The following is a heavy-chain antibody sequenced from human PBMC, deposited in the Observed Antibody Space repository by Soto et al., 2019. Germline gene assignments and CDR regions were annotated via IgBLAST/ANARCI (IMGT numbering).Heavy chain of an antibody. Sequence: EVQLLESGGGLVQPGGSLRLSCAASGFTFSSYAMSWVRQAPGKGLEWVSAISGSGGSTYYADSVKGRFTISRDNSKNTLYLQMNSLRAEDTAVYYCAKAPYPWELPFRSGFDPWGQGTLVTVSS. D-gene: IGHD1-26*01. J-gene: IGHJ5*02. CDR2: ISGSGGST. V-gene: IGHV3-23*01. CDR3: AKAPYPWELPFRSGFDP. CDR1: GFTFSSYA.